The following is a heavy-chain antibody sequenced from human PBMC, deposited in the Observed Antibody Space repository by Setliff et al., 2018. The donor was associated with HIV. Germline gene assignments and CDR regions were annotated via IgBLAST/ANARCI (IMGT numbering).Heavy chain of an antibody. Sequence: SETLSLTCTVSGYSISSRYYWGWIRQPPGKGLEWIGSVYYNGNIYYNPSLKSRVTITMDTSKNQFSLKLSSVTAADTAVYSCVRHLSEMAMVDHWGQGTLVTVSS. CDR1: GYSISSRYY. CDR2: VYYNGNI. CDR3: VRHLSEMAMVDH. V-gene: IGHV4-38-2*02. J-gene: IGHJ4*02.